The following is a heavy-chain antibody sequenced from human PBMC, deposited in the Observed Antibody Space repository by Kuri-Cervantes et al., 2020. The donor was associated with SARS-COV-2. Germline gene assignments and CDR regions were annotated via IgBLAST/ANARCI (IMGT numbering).Heavy chain of an antibody. CDR3: ASRGNSRNWYFDL. Sequence: GGSLRLSCAASGFTFSDYYMSWIRQAPGKGLEWVSYISSSSSYTNYADSVKGRFTISRDNAKNSLYLQMNSLRAEDMAVYYCASRGNSRNWYFDLWGRGTLVTVSS. CDR1: GFTFSDYY. CDR2: ISSSSSYT. J-gene: IGHJ2*01. V-gene: IGHV3-11*03. D-gene: IGHD2/OR15-2a*01.